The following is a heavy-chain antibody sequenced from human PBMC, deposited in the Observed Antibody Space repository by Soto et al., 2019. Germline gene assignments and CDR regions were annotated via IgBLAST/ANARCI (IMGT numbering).Heavy chain of an antibody. D-gene: IGHD1-1*01. V-gene: IGHV3-48*01. CDR3: ARERGGDLNWYHGVDV. Sequence: EVQLVESGGGLVQPGGSLRLSCAASGFTFSDYTMSWVRQAPGKGLEWISYISSSSYTIYYADSVEGRFTISRDNAKNSLNLPMNRLRVDETAVYSGARERGGDLNWYHGVDVWGQGTTVTVSS. J-gene: IGHJ6*02. CDR1: GFTFSDYT. CDR2: ISSSSYTI.